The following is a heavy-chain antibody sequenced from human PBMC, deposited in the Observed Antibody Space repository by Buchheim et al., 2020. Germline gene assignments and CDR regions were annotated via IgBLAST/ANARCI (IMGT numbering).Heavy chain of an antibody. CDR3: ARVGRNRSVFDY. Sequence: QVQLQESGPGLVKPSETLSLTCTVSGGSISSYYWSWIRQPPGKGLEWIGYIYYSGSTNYNPSLKSRVTISVDTSKNQFSLKLSSVTAADTAVYYCARVGRNRSVFDYWGQGTL. CDR1: GGSISSYY. CDR2: IYYSGST. J-gene: IGHJ4*02. V-gene: IGHV4-59*01.